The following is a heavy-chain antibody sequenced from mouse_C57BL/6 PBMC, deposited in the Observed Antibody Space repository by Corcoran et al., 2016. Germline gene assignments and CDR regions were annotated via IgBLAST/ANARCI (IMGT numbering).Heavy chain of an antibody. Sequence: QIQLVLSGPELKKPGETVKISCKASGYTFTTYGMSWVKQAPGKGLKWMGWINTYSGVPTYADDFKGRFAFSLETSASTAYLQINNLKNEDTATYFCARYDYDVFDYWGQGTTLTVSS. V-gene: IGHV9-3*01. CDR3: ARYDYDVFDY. J-gene: IGHJ2*01. CDR2: INTYSGVP. CDR1: GYTFTTYG. D-gene: IGHD2-4*01.